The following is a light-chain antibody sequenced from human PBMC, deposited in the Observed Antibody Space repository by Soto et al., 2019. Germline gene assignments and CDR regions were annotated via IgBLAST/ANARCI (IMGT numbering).Light chain of an antibody. CDR2: DAS. CDR1: QSVSSY. J-gene: IGKJ5*01. V-gene: IGKV3-11*01. CDR3: QQRSNWPIT. Sequence: EIVLTQSPATLSLSPVERATLSCRASQSVSSYFAWYQQKPGQAPRLLIYDASNRATGIPARFSGSGSGTDFTLTISSLEPEDFAVYYCQQRSNWPITFGQGTQLEIK.